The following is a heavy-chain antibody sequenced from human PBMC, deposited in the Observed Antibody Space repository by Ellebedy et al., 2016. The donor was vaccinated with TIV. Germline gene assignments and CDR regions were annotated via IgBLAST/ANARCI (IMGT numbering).Heavy chain of an antibody. J-gene: IGHJ4*02. CDR2: ISYTGST. CDR1: GGSMSTNY. Sequence: SETLSLXCTVSGGSMSTNYWSWIRQTPGKGLEWIGYISYTGSTNYSPSLNSRVTISVDTSKNQFSLKLTSVTAADTAVYYCAAEVTMVRGLIVHWGQGTLVTVSS. CDR3: AAEVTMVRGLIVH. V-gene: IGHV4-59*01. D-gene: IGHD3-10*01.